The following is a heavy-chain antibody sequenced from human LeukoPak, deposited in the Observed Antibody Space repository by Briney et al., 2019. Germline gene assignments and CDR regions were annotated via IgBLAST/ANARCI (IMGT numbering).Heavy chain of an antibody. V-gene: IGHV3-30*04. J-gene: IGHJ5*02. CDR1: GFTFSSYA. CDR3: ARAYWFDP. Sequence: GRSLGLSCAASGFTFSSYAMHWVRQAPGKGLEWVAVISYDGSNKYYADSVKGRFTISRDNSKNTLYLQMNSLRAEDTAVYYCARAYWFDPWGQGTLVTVSS. CDR2: ISYDGSNK.